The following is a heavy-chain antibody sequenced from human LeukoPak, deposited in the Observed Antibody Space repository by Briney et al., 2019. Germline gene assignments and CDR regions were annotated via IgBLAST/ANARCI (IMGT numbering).Heavy chain of an antibody. CDR3: ARLKNYDSSGYYYVYSPAFGY. CDR1: GGSISTYY. D-gene: IGHD3-22*01. Sequence: SETLSLTCTVSGGSISTYYWSWIRQPPGKGLEWIGSIYYSGSTYYNPSLKSRVTISVDTSKNQFSLKLSSVTAADTAVYYCARLKNYDSSGYYYVYSPAFGYWGQGTLVTVSS. CDR2: IYYSGST. V-gene: IGHV4-59*05. J-gene: IGHJ4*02.